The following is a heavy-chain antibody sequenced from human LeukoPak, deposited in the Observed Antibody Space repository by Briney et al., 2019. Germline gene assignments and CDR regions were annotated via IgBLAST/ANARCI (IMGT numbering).Heavy chain of an antibody. V-gene: IGHV3-48*03. CDR2: ISSSGSTI. CDR3: ARDGRYDILTGYPGFDY. Sequence: PGGSLRLSCAASGFTFSNYEMNWVRQAPGKGLEWISYISSSGSTIYYADSVKGRFTISRDNAKNSLYLQMNSLRAGDTAVYYCARDGRYDILTGYPGFDYWGQGTLVTVSS. J-gene: IGHJ4*02. D-gene: IGHD3-9*01. CDR1: GFTFSNYE.